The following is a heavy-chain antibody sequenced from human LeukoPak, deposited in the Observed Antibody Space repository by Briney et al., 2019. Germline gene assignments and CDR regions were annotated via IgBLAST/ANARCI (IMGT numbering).Heavy chain of an antibody. D-gene: IGHD3-22*01. J-gene: IGHJ4*02. CDR3: ARGGSSYNDEHEEFDY. V-gene: IGHV1-69*05. CDR2: IIPIFGTA. CDR1: GGTFSSYA. Sequence: SVKVSCKASGGTFSSYAISWVRQAPGQGLEWMGGIIPIFGTANYAQKFQGRVTITTDESTSTAYMELSSLRSEDTAVYYCARGGSSYNDEHEEFDYWGQGTVVTVSS.